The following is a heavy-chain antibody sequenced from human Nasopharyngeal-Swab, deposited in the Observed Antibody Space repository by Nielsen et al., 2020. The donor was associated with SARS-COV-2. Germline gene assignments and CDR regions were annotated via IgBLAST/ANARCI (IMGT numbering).Heavy chain of an antibody. J-gene: IGHJ6*02. V-gene: IGHV3-23*01. D-gene: IGHD3-3*01. CDR3: AKPVALEWLLYSEDYYYYGMDV. Sequence: GGSLRLSCAASGFTFSSYAMNWVRQGPGKGLEWVSEISGSGGTTYYADSVKGRFTISRDNSKNTLYLQMNSLRAEDTAVYYCAKPVALEWLLYSEDYYYYGMDVWGQGTTVTVSS. CDR2: ISGSGGTT. CDR1: GFTFSSYA.